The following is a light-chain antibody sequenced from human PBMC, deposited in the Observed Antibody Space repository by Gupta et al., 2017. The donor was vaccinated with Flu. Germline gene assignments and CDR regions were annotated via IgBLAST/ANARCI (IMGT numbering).Light chain of an antibody. V-gene: IGLV2-14*01. CDR1: SSDVGGYKY. CDR2: EVS. J-gene: IGLJ2*01. CDR3: SSYTGSSTWV. Sequence: ITISCTGTSSDVGGYKYVSWYQQHPGKAPKLMIYEVSNRPSGVANLFSGSKSGNTASLTISGLQAEDEADYYCSSYTGSSTWVFGGGTKLTVL.